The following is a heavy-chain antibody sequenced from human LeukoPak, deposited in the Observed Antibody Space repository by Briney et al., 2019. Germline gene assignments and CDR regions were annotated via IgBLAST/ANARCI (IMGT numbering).Heavy chain of an antibody. J-gene: IGHJ4*02. CDR1: GFTFSSYG. D-gene: IGHD3-16*01. CDR2: IWYDGSNK. CDR3: ARVNVCPRCHFDY. Sequence: AGGSLRLSCAASGFTFSSYGMHWVRQAPGKGLEWVAVIWYDGSNKYYADSVKGRFTISRDNAKNTLYLQMNSLRAEDTAVYYCARVNVCPRCHFDYWGQGTLVTVSS. V-gene: IGHV3-33*01.